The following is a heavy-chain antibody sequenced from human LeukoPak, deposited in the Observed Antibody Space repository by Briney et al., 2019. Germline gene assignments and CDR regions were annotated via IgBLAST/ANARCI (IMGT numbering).Heavy chain of an antibody. Sequence: PGGSLRLSCTASGFIFSDYYMIWIRQAPGKGLEWVSYISSSGSTFYQADSVKGRFTISRDNAKNSLYLQMNSLRVEDTAVYYCARDLRWLQLGYWGQGTLVTVSS. J-gene: IGHJ4*02. CDR2: ISSSGSTF. D-gene: IGHD5-24*01. CDR3: ARDLRWLQLGY. V-gene: IGHV3-11*01. CDR1: GFIFSDYY.